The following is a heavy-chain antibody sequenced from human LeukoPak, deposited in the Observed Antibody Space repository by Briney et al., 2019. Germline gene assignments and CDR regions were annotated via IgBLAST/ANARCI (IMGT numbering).Heavy chain of an antibody. J-gene: IGHJ4*02. V-gene: IGHV3-74*01. CDR3: ARDMWGTFDY. CDR1: GFTFSDFW. Sequence: GGSLRLSCAASGFTFSDFWMHWVRQAPEKGPVWVSRIRPDGTDASYADSVKGRFTISRDNARNTLFLQISSLRDEDTAVYYCARDMWGTFDYWGQGTLVTVSS. CDR2: IRPDGTDA. D-gene: IGHD7-27*01.